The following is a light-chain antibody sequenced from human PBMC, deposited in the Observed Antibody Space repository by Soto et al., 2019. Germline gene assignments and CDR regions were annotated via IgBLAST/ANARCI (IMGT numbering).Light chain of an antibody. CDR2: DAS. J-gene: IGKJ1*01. V-gene: IGKV3-11*01. CDR3: QQFGISPWT. Sequence: IVLTQSPATLSLSPWERATLSCRASQSVSSYLAWYQQKPGQAPRLLIYDASNRATGIPARFSGSGSGTDFTLTISRLEPEDFAVYYCQQFGISPWTFGQGTKVDIK. CDR1: QSVSSY.